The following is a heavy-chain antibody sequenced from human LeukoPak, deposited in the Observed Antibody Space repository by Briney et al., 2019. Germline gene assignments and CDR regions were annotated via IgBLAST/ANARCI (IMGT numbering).Heavy chain of an antibody. Sequence: SVKVSCKASGGTFSSYAISWVRQAPGQGLEWMGRIIPILGIANYAQKFQGRVTITADKSTSTAYMELSSLRSEDTAVYYCARDRCAYGRCMPHNWFDPWGQGTLVTVSS. CDR1: GGTFSSYA. D-gene: IGHD2-8*01. CDR3: ARDRCAYGRCMPHNWFDP. J-gene: IGHJ5*02. V-gene: IGHV1-69*04. CDR2: IIPILGIA.